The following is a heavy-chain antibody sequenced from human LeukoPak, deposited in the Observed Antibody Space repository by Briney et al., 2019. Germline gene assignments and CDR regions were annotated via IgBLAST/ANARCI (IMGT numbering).Heavy chain of an antibody. CDR2: IRYDGSNQ. V-gene: IGHV3-30*02. Sequence: GGSLRLSCAASGFTFSAYGMHWVRQAPVKGLEWVAFIRYDGSNQYYADSVMGRFTISRDNSKNTLYLQMNSLRAEDTAVYYCARAQGAYYSKNWFDPWGQGTLLTVSS. J-gene: IGHJ5*02. D-gene: IGHD3-22*01. CDR1: GFTFSAYG. CDR3: ARAQGAYYSKNWFDP.